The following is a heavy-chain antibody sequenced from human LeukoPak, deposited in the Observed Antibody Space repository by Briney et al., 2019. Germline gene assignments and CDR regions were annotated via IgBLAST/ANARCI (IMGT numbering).Heavy chain of an antibody. CDR2: IIPILGIA. CDR3: ARALVDDYGGNSGCGY. V-gene: IGHV1-69*04. J-gene: IGHJ4*02. D-gene: IGHD4-23*01. Sequence: GASVKVSCKASGGTFSSYAISWVRQAPGQGLEWMGRIIPILGIANYAQKFQGRVTITADKSTSTAYMELSSLRSEDTAVYYCARALVDDYGGNSGCGYWGQGTLVTVSS. CDR1: GGTFSSYA.